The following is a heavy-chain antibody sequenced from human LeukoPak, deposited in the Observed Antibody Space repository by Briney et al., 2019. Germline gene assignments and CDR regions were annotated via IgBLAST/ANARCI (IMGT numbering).Heavy chain of an antibody. CDR1: EFSVGSNY. V-gene: IGHV3-53*01. J-gene: IGHJ3*02. CDR3: ARVVVEMATILAFDI. CDR2: IYSGGST. Sequence: GGSLRLSCAASEFSVGSNYMTWVRQAPGKGLEWVSVIYSGGSTYYADSVKGRFTISRDNSKNTLYLQMHSLRAEDTAVYYCARVVVEMATILAFDIWGQGTMVTVSS. D-gene: IGHD5-24*01.